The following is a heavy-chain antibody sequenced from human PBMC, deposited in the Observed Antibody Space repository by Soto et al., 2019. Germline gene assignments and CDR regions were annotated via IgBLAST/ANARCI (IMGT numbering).Heavy chain of an antibody. CDR3: ARDDDMMGAPLDY. CDR2: ISYDGSNK. CDR1: GFTFSSYA. D-gene: IGHD1-26*01. J-gene: IGHJ4*02. V-gene: IGHV3-30-3*01. Sequence: GGSLRLSCAASGFTFSSYAMHWVRQAPGKGLEWVAVISYDGSNKYYADSVKGRFTISRDNSKNTLYLQMNSLRAEDTTVYYCARDDDMMGAPLDYWGQGTLVTVSS.